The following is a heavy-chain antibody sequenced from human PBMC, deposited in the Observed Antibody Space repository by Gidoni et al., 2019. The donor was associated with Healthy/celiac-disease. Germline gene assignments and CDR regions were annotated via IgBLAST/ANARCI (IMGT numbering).Heavy chain of an antibody. V-gene: IGHV4-31*03. CDR3: ARVVRSWPGLSPPYGMDV. CDR1: GGSISSGGYY. J-gene: IGHJ6*02. Sequence: LVKPSQTLSLTCPVSGGSISSGGYYLSRSRQHPGKGLEWIGYIYYSGSTYYNPSLKSRVTISVDTSKNQFSMKLSSVTAADTAVYYCARVVRSWPGLSPPYGMDVWGQGTTVTLSS. D-gene: IGHD6-13*01. CDR2: IYYSGST.